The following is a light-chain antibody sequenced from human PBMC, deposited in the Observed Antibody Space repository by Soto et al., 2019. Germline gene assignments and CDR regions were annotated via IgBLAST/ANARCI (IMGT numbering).Light chain of an antibody. J-gene: IGKJ1*01. Sequence: DIQMTQSPSTLSASIGDRVTITCRASQSISSWLAWYQQKPGKAPKLLIYMASNLQSGVPSRFSGSGSGTEFTLTLSSLQPDDFAPYYSQHYNDYSRIFGQGTKLQIK. CDR3: QHYNDYSRI. V-gene: IGKV1-5*03. CDR1: QSISSW. CDR2: MAS.